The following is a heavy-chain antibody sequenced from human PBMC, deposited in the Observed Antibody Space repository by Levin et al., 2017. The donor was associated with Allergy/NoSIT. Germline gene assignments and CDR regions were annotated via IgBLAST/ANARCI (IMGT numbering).Heavy chain of an antibody. V-gene: IGHV3-66*02. J-gene: IGHJ4*02. CDR1: GFTVSSHY. D-gene: IGHD6-13*01. Sequence: GESLKISCAASGFTVSSHYMSWVRQAPGKGLEWVSVIYSGGSTYYADSVKGRFTISRDNSKNTLYLQMNSLRAEDTAVYYCARVGRGIALYYFDYWGQGTLVTVSS. CDR2: IYSGGST. CDR3: ARVGRGIALYYFDY.